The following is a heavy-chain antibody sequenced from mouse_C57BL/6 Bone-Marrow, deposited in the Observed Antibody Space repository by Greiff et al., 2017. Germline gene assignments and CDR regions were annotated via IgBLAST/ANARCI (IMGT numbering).Heavy chain of an antibody. V-gene: IGHV1-7*01. CDR2: INPSSGYT. Sequence: VQLQQSGAELAKPGASVKLSCKASGYTFTSYWMNWVKQRPGQGLEWIGYINPSSGYTKYNQKFKDKATLTADKSSSTAYMQLSSRTYEDSAVYYCAREATVVAPFDYWGQGTTLTVSS. J-gene: IGHJ2*01. D-gene: IGHD1-1*01. CDR1: GYTFTSYW. CDR3: AREATVVAPFDY.